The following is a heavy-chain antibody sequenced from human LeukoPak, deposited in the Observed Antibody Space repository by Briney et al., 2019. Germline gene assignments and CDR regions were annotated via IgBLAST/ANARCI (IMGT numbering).Heavy chain of an antibody. CDR1: GFTFSSYA. Sequence: GGSLRLSCAASGFTFSSYAMHWVRQAPGKGLEWVAVISYDGSNKYYADSVRGRFTISRDNSKNTLYLQMNSLRAEDTAVYYCARDREGATDYWGQGTLVTVSS. J-gene: IGHJ4*02. D-gene: IGHD1-26*01. CDR3: ARDREGATDY. CDR2: ISYDGSNK. V-gene: IGHV3-30*04.